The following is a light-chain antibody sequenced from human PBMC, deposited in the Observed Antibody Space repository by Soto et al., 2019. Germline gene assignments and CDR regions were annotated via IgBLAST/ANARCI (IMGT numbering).Light chain of an antibody. CDR1: QSVSSW. CDR3: QQYHSYST. Sequence: DTQMTQSPSTLSASVGDRVTFTCRASQSVSSWLAWYQQKPGKAPRLLIYDASSLESGVPSRFSGRGSGTEFTLTISSLQPDDFATYYCQQYHSYSTFAQGTKVEIK. J-gene: IGKJ1*01. V-gene: IGKV1-5*01. CDR2: DAS.